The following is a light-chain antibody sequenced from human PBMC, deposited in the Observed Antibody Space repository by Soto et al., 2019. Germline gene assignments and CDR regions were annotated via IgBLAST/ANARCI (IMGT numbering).Light chain of an antibody. V-gene: IGKV3-20*01. J-gene: IGKJ1*01. CDR3: QQYTGSPWS. CDR2: GAS. CDR1: QSVNSNY. Sequence: EIVLTQSPGTVSLSPGERATLSCGASQSVNSNYLAWYQQKPGQAPRLLIYGASYRATGIPDRFSGSGSGIDFTLTITRLEPEDFAVYYCQQYTGSPWSFGQGTKVDIK.